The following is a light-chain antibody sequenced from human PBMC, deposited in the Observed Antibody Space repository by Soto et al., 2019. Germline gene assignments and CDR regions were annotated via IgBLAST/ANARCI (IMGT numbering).Light chain of an antibody. V-gene: IGKV3-11*01. J-gene: IGKJ1*01. CDR3: QVRDVWPS. Sequence: IVLTQSPVTLALSPGESAVPSCRASQSVSTSLAWYQHKPGQAPRLFIYDASKRAPGIPARFTGSGSGTDFTLTISSLEPEDIAVYYCQVRDVWPSFGQGTKVDIK. CDR1: QSVSTS. CDR2: DAS.